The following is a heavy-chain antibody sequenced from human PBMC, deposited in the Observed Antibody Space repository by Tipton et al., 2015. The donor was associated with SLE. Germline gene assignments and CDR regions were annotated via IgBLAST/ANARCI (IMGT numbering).Heavy chain of an antibody. Sequence: QLVQSGAEVKKPGASVKVSCKASGYTFTGYYMHWVRQAPGQGLEWMGWINPNSGGTNYAQKFQGRGTMTRDTSISTAYMELSRLRSDDTAVYYCARIGCSSTSCYRSDDAFDIWGQGTMVTVSS. V-gene: IGHV1-2*02. J-gene: IGHJ3*02. CDR3: ARIGCSSTSCYRSDDAFDI. CDR2: INPNSGGT. CDR1: GYTFTGYY. D-gene: IGHD2-2*01.